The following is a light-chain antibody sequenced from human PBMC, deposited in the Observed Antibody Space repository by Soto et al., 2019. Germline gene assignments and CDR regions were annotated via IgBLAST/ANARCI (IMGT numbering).Light chain of an antibody. V-gene: IGLV2-8*01. CDR1: SSDVGDYNY. CDR3: CSYAGRNTYV. J-gene: IGLJ1*01. Sequence: QSALTQPPSASGSPGQSVTISCTGTSSDVGDYNYVSWYQQYPDKAPRLIIYEVYERPSGVPDRFSGSKSGNTAFLTVSGLQTEDEADYYCCSYAGRNTYVFGTATKLTVL. CDR2: EVY.